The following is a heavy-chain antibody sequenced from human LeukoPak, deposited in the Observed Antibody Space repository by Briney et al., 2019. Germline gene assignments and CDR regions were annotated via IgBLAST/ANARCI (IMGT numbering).Heavy chain of an antibody. CDR3: ARSPGFPFGQMDV. J-gene: IGHJ6*04. CDR2: ISYDASND. D-gene: IGHD1-14*01. V-gene: IGHV3-30-3*01. Sequence: PWGSLRLSCAASGFTFRDYPMYWVRQAPGKGLEWVAVISYDASNDFYGDSVRGRFTISRDNARNTVYLQMDSLKTDDTAVYYCARSPGFPFGQMDVWGKGTMVIVSS. CDR1: GFTFRDYP.